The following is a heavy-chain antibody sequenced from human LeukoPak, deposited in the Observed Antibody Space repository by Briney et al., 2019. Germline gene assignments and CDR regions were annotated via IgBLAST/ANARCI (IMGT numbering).Heavy chain of an antibody. CDR3: ARYRETIFGVVIIAGHFDY. CDR1: RFTFSSYW. D-gene: IGHD3-3*01. V-gene: IGHV3-74*01. Sequence: GGSLRLSCAASRFTFSSYWMHWVRQAPGKGLVWVSRINSDGSSTSYADSVKGRFTISRDNAKNTLYLQMNSLRAEDMAVYYCARYRETIFGVVIIAGHFDYWGQGTLVTVSS. CDR2: INSDGSST. J-gene: IGHJ4*02.